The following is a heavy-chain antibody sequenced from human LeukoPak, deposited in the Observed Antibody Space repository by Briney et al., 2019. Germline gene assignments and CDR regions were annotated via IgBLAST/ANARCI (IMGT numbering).Heavy chain of an antibody. Sequence: GASVKVSCKASGYTFTGYHMHWVRQAPGQGLEWMGRISPNSGDTNYAQKFQGRVTMTRDTSISTAYVELSRLRSDDTAVYYCARDYCSSTSCLFDYWGQGTLVTVSS. CDR1: GYTFTGYH. V-gene: IGHV1-2*06. CDR3: ARDYCSSTSCLFDY. CDR2: ISPNSGDT. D-gene: IGHD2-2*01. J-gene: IGHJ4*02.